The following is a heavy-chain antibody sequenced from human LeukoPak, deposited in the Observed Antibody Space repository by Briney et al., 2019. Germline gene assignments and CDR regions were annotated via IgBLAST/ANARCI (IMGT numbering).Heavy chain of an antibody. CDR1: GGTFSSYA. Sequence: ASVKVSCKASGGTFSSYAISWVRQAPGQGLEWMGRIIPILGIANYALKFQGRVTITADKSTSTAYMELSSLRSEDTAVYYCASSEHYDSSGYYYIYWGQGTLVTVSS. D-gene: IGHD3-22*01. V-gene: IGHV1-69*04. CDR3: ASSEHYDSSGYYYIY. CDR2: IIPILGIA. J-gene: IGHJ4*02.